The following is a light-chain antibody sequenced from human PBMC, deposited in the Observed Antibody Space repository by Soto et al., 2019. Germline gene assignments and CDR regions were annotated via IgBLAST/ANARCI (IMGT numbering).Light chain of an antibody. Sequence: DIQMTQSPSTLSASVGDRVTISCRASQSINSYLAWYQQKPGKAPRLLIYDASTRESGVPARFSGSGSGTEFTLTISSLQPDDFAIYYCQQYRDCPWTFGQGTKVDIK. V-gene: IGKV1-5*01. CDR3: QQYRDCPWT. CDR1: QSINSY. J-gene: IGKJ1*01. CDR2: DAS.